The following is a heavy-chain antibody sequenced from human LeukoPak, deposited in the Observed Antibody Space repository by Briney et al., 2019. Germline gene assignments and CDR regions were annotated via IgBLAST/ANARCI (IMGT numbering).Heavy chain of an antibody. Sequence: GGSLRLSCASSGLTFSSYGMHWVRQAPGKGLEWVAVIWYDGSNKYYADSVKGRFTISRDNSKNTLYLQMNSLRAEDTAVYYCAKGTYSSSSSWFDPWGQGTLVTVSS. J-gene: IGHJ5*02. V-gene: IGHV3-33*06. CDR3: AKGTYSSSSSWFDP. D-gene: IGHD6-6*01. CDR1: GLTFSSYG. CDR2: IWYDGSNK.